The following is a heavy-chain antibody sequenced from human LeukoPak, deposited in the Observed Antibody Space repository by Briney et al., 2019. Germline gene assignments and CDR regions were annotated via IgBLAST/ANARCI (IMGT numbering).Heavy chain of an antibody. J-gene: IGHJ4*02. CDR3: ARLAVAYFDS. Sequence: GGSLRPSCAASGFIVSSNYMGWVRQAPGKGLEWVSVIYSSGSTYYPDSVKGRFTISRDDSKNTLYLQMNSLRAEDSAVYYCARLAVAYFDSWGQGTLVTVSS. CDR2: IYSSGST. CDR1: GFIVSSNY. V-gene: IGHV3-66*04. D-gene: IGHD6-19*01.